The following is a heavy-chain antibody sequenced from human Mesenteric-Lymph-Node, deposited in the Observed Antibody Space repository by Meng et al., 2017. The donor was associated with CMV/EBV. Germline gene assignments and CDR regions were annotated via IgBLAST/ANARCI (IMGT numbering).Heavy chain of an antibody. J-gene: IGHJ4*02. CDR3: ARGDSSTTWLVFDY. Sequence: GESLKISCVVSGFTFTSYPMHWVRQAPGKGLEWVALTADDGSNEYYADSVKGRFTISRDNSKNTLYLQMNSLRVEDTAVYYCARGDSSTTWLVFDYWGQGTLVTVSS. CDR1: GFTFTSYP. V-gene: IGHV3-30-3*01. D-gene: IGHD2-2*01. CDR2: TADDGSNE.